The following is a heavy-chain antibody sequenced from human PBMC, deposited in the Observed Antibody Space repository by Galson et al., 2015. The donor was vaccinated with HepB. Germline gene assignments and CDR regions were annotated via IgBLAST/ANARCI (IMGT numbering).Heavy chain of an antibody. CDR3: ARPLLLLDAFDM. V-gene: IGHV1-2*06. CDR1: GYIFTGYH. Sequence: SVKVSCKASGYIFTGYHMHWVRQAPGQGLEWMGRINPISGGTNYAQKFQGRVTMTRDTSISTVYMEVRRLKSDDTAVYYCARPLLLLDAFDMWGQGTMVTVSS. J-gene: IGHJ3*02. D-gene: IGHD3-10*01. CDR2: INPISGGT.